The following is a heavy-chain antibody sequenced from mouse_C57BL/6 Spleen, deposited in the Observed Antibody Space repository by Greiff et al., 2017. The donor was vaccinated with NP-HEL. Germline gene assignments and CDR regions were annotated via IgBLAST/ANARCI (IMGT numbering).Heavy chain of an antibody. CDR2: IDPSDSYT. Sequence: QVQLKQPGAELVMPGASVKLSCKASGYTFTSYWMHWVKQRPGQGLEWIGEIDPSDSYTNYDQKFKGKSTLTVDKSSSTAYMQLSSLTSEDSAVYYCSLIYYYGSGAWFAYWGQGTLVTVSA. D-gene: IGHD1-1*01. J-gene: IGHJ3*01. V-gene: IGHV1-69*01. CDR3: SLIYYYGSGAWFAY. CDR1: GYTFTSYW.